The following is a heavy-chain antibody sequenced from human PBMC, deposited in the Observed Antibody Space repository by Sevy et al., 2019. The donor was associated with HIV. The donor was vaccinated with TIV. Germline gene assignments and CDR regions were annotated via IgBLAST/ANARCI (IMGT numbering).Heavy chain of an antibody. CDR2: LSFGCGEI. Sequence: GGSLRLSCAASGFTFSKYSMSWVRQPPGKGLEWVSTLSFGCGEINYAHSVKGRFTISRDNSKSSGYLQMNNLRPEDTAVYYCAREGCTKPHDYWGQGTLVTVSS. J-gene: IGHJ4*02. CDR3: AREGCTKPHDY. V-gene: IGHV3-23*01. CDR1: GFTFSKYS. D-gene: IGHD2-8*01.